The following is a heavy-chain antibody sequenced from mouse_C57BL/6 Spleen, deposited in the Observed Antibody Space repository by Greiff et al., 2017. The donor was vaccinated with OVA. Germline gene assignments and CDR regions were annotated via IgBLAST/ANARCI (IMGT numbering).Heavy chain of an antibody. V-gene: IGHV3-6*01. J-gene: IGHJ1*03. D-gene: IGHD2-4*01. CDR2: ISYDGSN. Sequence: EVKLLESGPGLVKPSQSLSLTCSVTGYSITSGYYWNWIRQFPGNKLEWMGYISYDGSNNYNPSLKNRISITRDTSKNQFFLKLNSVTTEDTATYYCAREFYDYDEDWYFDVWGTGTTVTVSS. CDR3: AREFYDYDEDWYFDV. CDR1: GYSITSGYY.